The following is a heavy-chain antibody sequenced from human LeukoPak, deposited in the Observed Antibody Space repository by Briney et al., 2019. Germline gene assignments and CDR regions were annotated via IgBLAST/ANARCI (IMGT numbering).Heavy chain of an antibody. CDR1: GYTFTSYG. Sequence: GASVKVSCKASGYTFTSYGISWVRQAPGRGLEWMGWISAYNGNTNYAQKLQGRVTMTTDTSTSTAYTELRSLRSDDTAVYYCARDPRIRGSYASGNYWGQGTLVTVSS. J-gene: IGHJ4*02. D-gene: IGHD1-26*01. V-gene: IGHV1-18*01. CDR3: ARDPRIRGSYASGNY. CDR2: ISAYNGNT.